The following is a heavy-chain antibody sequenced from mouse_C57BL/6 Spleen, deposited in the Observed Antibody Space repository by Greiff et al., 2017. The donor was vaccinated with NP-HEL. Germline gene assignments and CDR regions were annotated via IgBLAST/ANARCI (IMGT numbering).Heavy chain of an antibody. CDR3: TYGYDMFGFAD. D-gene: IGHD2-2*01. Sequence: QVQLQQSGPELVKPGASVKISCKASGYAFSSSWMNWVKQRPGKGLEWIGRIYPGDGDTNYNGKFKGKATLTADKSSSTAYMQLSSLTSEDSAVYFCTYGYDMFGFADWGQGTLVTVSA. CDR2: IYPGDGDT. J-gene: IGHJ3*01. V-gene: IGHV1-82*01. CDR1: GYAFSSSW.